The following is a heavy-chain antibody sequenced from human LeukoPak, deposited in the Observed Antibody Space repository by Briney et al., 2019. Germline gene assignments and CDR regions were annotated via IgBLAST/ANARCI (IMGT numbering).Heavy chain of an antibody. D-gene: IGHD4-17*01. J-gene: IGHJ3*02. CDR3: ARNPTTVTKGLDI. CDR1: GGSISTHY. Sequence: PSETLSLTRTVSGGSISTHYWSGIRQPPGKGLEGIGYSSYIGSTNYNPSLKSRVTISVATSKNQCSLKLSSVTATDAAVYLCARNPTTVTKGLDIWGQGTMVTVSS. CDR2: SSYIGST. V-gene: IGHV4-59*11.